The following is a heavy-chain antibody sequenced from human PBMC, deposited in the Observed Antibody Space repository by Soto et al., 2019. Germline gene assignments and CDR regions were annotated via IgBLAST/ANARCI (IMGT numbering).Heavy chain of an antibody. D-gene: IGHD3-16*01. CDR2: IYSGGST. Sequence: GSLGLSRAGSGFTVSSHYMSWVRQAPGKGLEWVSVIYSGGSTYYADSVKGRFTISRDNSKNTLYLQMNSLRAEDTAVYYCARVVTFGGVTDAFDIWGQGTMVTVS. J-gene: IGHJ3*02. V-gene: IGHV3-66*01. CDR3: ARVVTFGGVTDAFDI. CDR1: GFTVSSHY.